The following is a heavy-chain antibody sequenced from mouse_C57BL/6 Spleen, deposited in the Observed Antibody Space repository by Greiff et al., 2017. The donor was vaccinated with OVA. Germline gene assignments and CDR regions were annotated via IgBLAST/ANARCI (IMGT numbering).Heavy chain of an antibody. D-gene: IGHD1-1*01. Sequence: QVQLQQPGAELVRPGSSVKLSCKASGYTFTSYWMDWVKQRPGQGLEWIGNIYPSNGDTHYNQKFKDKATLTVDKSSSTAYMQLSSLTSEDSAVYYCARGPNGCGSSLYYFDDWGEGTTLTVSS. CDR3: ARGPNGCGSSLYYFDD. J-gene: IGHJ2*01. CDR2: IYPSNGDT. CDR1: GYTFTSYW. V-gene: IGHV1-61*01.